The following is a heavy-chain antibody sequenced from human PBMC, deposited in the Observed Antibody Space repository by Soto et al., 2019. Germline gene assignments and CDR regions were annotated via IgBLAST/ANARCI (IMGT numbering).Heavy chain of an antibody. V-gene: IGHV4-30-4*01. Sequence: QVQLQESGPGLVKPSQTLSLTCTVSGGSISSGYYYWSWIRPPPGKGLEWIGYIYYSGSTYYNPSLKSRVTISVDTSKNQFALKLSSVTAADTAVYYCARGAAAEGSDGMDVWGQGTTVTVSS. CDR3: ARGAAAEGSDGMDV. J-gene: IGHJ6*02. CDR1: GGSISSGYYY. CDR2: IYYSGST. D-gene: IGHD6-13*01.